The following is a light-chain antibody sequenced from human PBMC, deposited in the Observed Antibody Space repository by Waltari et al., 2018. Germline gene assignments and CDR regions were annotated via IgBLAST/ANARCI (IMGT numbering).Light chain of an antibody. CDR3: QQYGSSSYT. CDR1: QSVSSSY. Sequence: EIVLTQSPGTLSLSPGDSATLSCRASQSVSSSYLAWYQQKPCQAPRLLIYGASSRATGIPDRFSGSWSGTDFTLTISRLESEDFAVYYCQQYGSSSYTFGQGTKLEIK. CDR2: GAS. V-gene: IGKV3-20*01. J-gene: IGKJ2*01.